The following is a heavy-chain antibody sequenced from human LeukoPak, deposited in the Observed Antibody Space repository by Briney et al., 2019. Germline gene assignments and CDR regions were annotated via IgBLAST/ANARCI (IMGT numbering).Heavy chain of an antibody. Sequence: ASLKVSCKASGYTFTSYDINWVRQATGQGLGWMGWMNPNSGNTGYAQKFQGRVTMTRNTSISTVYMELSSLRSEDTAVYYCARGHSSGWTFDYWGQGTLVTVSS. CDR1: GYTFTSYD. V-gene: IGHV1-8*01. J-gene: IGHJ4*02. D-gene: IGHD6-19*01. CDR2: MNPNSGNT. CDR3: ARGHSSGWTFDY.